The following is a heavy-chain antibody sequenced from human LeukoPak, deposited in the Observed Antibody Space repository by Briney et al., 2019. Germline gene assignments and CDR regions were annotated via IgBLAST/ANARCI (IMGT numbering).Heavy chain of an antibody. J-gene: IGHJ4*02. D-gene: IGHD3-3*01. Sequence: PSETLTLTCAVSGYSISIAYYWGWIRQPPGKGLEWIGRIFRGGSTSYNPSLKSRLTMSMDTSKNQFSLQLTSVTAAGTAVYYCARYDSRGSGSNQLDYWRQGILVTISS. CDR3: ARYDSRGSGSNQLDY. CDR2: IFRGGST. CDR1: GYSISIAYY. V-gene: IGHV4-38-2*01.